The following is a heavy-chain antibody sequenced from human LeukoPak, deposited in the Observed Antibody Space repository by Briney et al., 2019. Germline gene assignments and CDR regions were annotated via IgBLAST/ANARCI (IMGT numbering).Heavy chain of an antibody. J-gene: IGHJ4*02. CDR1: GFTFSSYS. V-gene: IGHV3-21*01. Sequence: PGGSLRLSCAASGFTFSSYSMNWVRQAPGKGLEWVSSISSSSSYIYYADSVKGRFTISRDNAKNSLYLQMNSLRAEDTAVYYCARYGYYYDSSGYYLGEADYFDYWGQGTLVTVSS. D-gene: IGHD3-22*01. CDR3: ARYGYYYDSSGYYLGEADYFDY. CDR2: ISSSSSYI.